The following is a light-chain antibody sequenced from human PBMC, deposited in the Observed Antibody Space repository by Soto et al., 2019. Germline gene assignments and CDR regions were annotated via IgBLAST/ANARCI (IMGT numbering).Light chain of an antibody. Sequence: QSALTQPPSASGSPGQSVTISCTGTSSDVGGYNYVSWYQQDPGKAPNLMIYEVSKRPSGVPDRFSGSKSGNTASLTVSGLQAEDEADYYCSSYAGSNNLVFGTGTKVTVL. CDR3: SSYAGSNNLV. J-gene: IGLJ1*01. CDR1: SSDVGGYNY. CDR2: EVS. V-gene: IGLV2-8*01.